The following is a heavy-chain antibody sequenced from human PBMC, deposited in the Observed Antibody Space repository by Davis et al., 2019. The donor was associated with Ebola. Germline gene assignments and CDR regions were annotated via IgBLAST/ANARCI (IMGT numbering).Heavy chain of an antibody. CDR1: GFTFSSYS. CDR2: ISSSSSYI. V-gene: IGHV3-21*01. CDR3: ARGLDFWSGYYGCYFDY. J-gene: IGHJ4*02. D-gene: IGHD3-3*01. Sequence: GGSLRLSCAASGFTFSSYSMNWVRQAPEKGLEWVSSISSSSSYIYYADSVKGRFTISRDNAKNSLYLQMNSLRAEDTAVYYCARGLDFWSGYYGCYFDYWGQGTLVTVSS.